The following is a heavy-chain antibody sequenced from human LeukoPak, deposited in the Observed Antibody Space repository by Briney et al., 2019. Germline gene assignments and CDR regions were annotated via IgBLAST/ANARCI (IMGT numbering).Heavy chain of an antibody. V-gene: IGHV1-2*02. CDR2: INPNSGGT. CDR3: ARTYYYDSSVNYFDY. Sequence: ASVKVFCKASGYTFTGYYMHWVRQAPGQGLEWMGWINPNSGGTNYAQKFQGRVTMTRDTSISTAYMELSRLRSDDTAVYYCARTYYYDSSVNYFDYWGQGTLVTVSS. J-gene: IGHJ4*02. CDR1: GYTFTGYY. D-gene: IGHD3-22*01.